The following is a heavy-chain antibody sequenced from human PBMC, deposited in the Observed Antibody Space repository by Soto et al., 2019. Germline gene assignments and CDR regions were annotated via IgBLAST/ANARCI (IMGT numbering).Heavy chain of an antibody. V-gene: IGHV4-4*07. CDR2: TYTSGTT. J-gene: IGHJ5*01. CDR1: GGTMSKYY. Sequence: SETLSLTCSVSGGTMSKYYCVWIRQPAGKGLEWIGRTYTSGTTDYNPSLKRRVTMSVDTSKNQFSLKLSSVTAEDTALYFCARQTTYSSSWYDYWGHGTLVTVSS. CDR3: ARQTTYSSSWYDY. D-gene: IGHD6-13*01.